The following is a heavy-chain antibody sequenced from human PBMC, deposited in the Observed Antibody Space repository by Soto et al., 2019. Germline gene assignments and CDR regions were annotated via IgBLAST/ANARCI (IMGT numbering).Heavy chain of an antibody. D-gene: IGHD3-10*01. Sequence: QVTLKESGPVLVKPTETLTLRCTVSGLSITDSEMGVSWIRQPPGQPLEWLAHIDSSVEKSYRTFLKSRLAISKDTSKSQIVLTMTNMDAADTATYYCARRHMAGAVSPWFDTWGQGIPVTVSS. CDR3: ARRHMAGAVSPWFDT. J-gene: IGHJ5*02. CDR2: IDSSVEK. CDR1: GLSITDSEMG. V-gene: IGHV2-26*01.